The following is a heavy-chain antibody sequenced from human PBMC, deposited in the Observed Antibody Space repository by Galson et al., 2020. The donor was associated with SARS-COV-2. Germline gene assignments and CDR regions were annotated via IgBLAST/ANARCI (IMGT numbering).Heavy chain of an antibody. D-gene: IGHD3-3*01. CDR3: ARQGPVRPAFLDYYYYYMDV. CDR1: GYTFTSYG. J-gene: IGHJ6*03. CDR2: ISAYNGNT. Sequence: ASVKVSCKASGYTFTSYGISWVRQAPGQGLEWMGWISAYNGNTNYAQKLQGRVTMTTDTSTSTAYMELRSLRSDDTAVYYCARQGPVRPAFLDYYYYYMDVWGKGTTVTVSS. V-gene: IGHV1-18*04.